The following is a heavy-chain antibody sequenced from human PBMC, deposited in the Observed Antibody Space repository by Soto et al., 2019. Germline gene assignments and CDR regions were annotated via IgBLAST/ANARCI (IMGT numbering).Heavy chain of an antibody. Sequence: ASVKVSCKASGYTFTSYDINWVRQATGQGLEWMGWMNPNSGNTGYAQKFQGRVTMTRNTSISTAYMELSSLRSEDTAVYYCARPASSGYYLLNWFDPWGQGTLVTVSS. J-gene: IGHJ5*02. V-gene: IGHV1-8*01. CDR1: GYTFTSYD. CDR3: ARPASSGYYLLNWFDP. CDR2: MNPNSGNT. D-gene: IGHD3-22*01.